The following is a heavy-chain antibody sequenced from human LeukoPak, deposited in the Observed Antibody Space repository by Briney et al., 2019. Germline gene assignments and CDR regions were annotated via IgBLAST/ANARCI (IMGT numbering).Heavy chain of an antibody. D-gene: IGHD6-19*01. V-gene: IGHV4-38-2*02. CDR3: ARVLRSLAVAGGYDAFDI. J-gene: IGHJ3*02. CDR1: GYSISSGYY. CDR2: IYHSGST. Sequence: SETLSLTCTVSGYSISSGYYWGWIRQPPGKGLEWIGSIYHSGSTYYNPSLKSRVTISVDTSKNQFSLKLSSVTAADTAVYYCARVLRSLAVAGGYDAFDIWGQGTMVTVSS.